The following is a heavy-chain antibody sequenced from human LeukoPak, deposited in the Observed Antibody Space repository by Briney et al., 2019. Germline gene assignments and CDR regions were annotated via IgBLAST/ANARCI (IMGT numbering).Heavy chain of an antibody. Sequence: SETLSLTCTVSGGSISSYYWSWIRQPAGKGLEWIGRIYTSGSTNYNPSLKSRATMSVDTSKNQFSLKLSSVTAADTAVYYCARHSGTFYYYYMDVWGKGTSVTVPS. CDR1: GGSISSYY. J-gene: IGHJ6*03. D-gene: IGHD1-26*01. CDR3: ARHSGTFYYYYMDV. CDR2: IYTSGST. V-gene: IGHV4-4*07.